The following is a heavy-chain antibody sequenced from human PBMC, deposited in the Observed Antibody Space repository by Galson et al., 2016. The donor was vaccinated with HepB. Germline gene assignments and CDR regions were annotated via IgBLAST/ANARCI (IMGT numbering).Heavy chain of an antibody. CDR2: ISGGGDST. CDR3: AKDRGFGSYRFGAFDI. V-gene: IGHV3-23*01. D-gene: IGHD1-26*01. J-gene: IGHJ3*02. CDR1: GFAFSSHA. Sequence: SLRLSCAASGFAFSSHAMSWVRQAPGKGLEWVSFISGGGDSTYFAESEKGRFTISRDNSENTVYLQMNRLRAEDTAVYYCAKDRGFGSYRFGAFDIWGQGTMVTVSS.